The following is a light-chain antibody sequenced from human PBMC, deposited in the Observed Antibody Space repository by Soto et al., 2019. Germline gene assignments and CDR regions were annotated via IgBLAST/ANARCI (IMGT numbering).Light chain of an antibody. CDR1: QGISSY. J-gene: IGKJ2*01. V-gene: IGKV1-9*01. CDR3: LQLNSYPYT. CDR2: AAS. Sequence: DIQLTQSPSFLSASVGDRVTITCRASQGISSYLAWYQQKPGKAPKLLIYAASTLQSGVPSRFSGSGSGTEFTLTISSLQHEDFATYYCLQLNSYPYTFGQGTKLEIK.